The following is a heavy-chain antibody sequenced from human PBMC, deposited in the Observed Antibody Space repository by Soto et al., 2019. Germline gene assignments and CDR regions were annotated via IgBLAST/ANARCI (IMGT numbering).Heavy chain of an antibody. V-gene: IGHV4-39*01. CDR1: GGSISSSSYY. J-gene: IGHJ4*02. Sequence: QLQLRESGPGLVKPSETLSLTCTVSGGSISSSSYYWGWIRQPPGKGLEWIGSIYYSGSTYYNPSLKSRVTISVDTSKNQFSLKLSSVTAADTAVYYCARLSRVALVINPYFDYWGQGTLVTVSS. CDR3: ARLSRVALVINPYFDY. D-gene: IGHD3-9*01. CDR2: IYYSGST.